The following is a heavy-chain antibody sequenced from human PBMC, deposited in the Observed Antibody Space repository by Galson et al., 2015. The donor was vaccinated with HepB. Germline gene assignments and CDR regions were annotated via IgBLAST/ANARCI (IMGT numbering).Heavy chain of an antibody. CDR3: ARSSDMVATYY. V-gene: IGHV4-39*01. D-gene: IGHD5-12*01. Sequence: SETLSLTCTVSGDSISTSTYYWGWVRQPPGKGLEWIGSIYYSGSTYYNPSLKSRVTISVDTSKNQFSLKVSSVTAADTAVYYCARSSDMVATYYWGQGTLVTVPS. J-gene: IGHJ4*02. CDR2: IYYSGST. CDR1: GDSISTSTYY.